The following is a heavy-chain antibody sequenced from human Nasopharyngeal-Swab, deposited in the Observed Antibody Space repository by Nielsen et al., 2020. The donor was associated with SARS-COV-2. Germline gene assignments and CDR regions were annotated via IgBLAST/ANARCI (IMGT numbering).Heavy chain of an antibody. Sequence: SETLSLTCTVSGGSISSGSYYWSWIRQPAGKGLEWIGRIYTSGGTNYNPSLKSRVTISVDTSKNQFSVKLSSVTAADTAVYYCARAAGYSSGWVDYWGQGTLVTVSS. CDR3: ARAAGYSSGWVDY. CDR2: IYTSGGT. CDR1: GGSISSGSYY. V-gene: IGHV4-61*02. D-gene: IGHD6-19*01. J-gene: IGHJ4*02.